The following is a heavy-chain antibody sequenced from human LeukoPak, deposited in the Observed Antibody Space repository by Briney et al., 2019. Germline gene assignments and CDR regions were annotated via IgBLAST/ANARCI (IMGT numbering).Heavy chain of an antibody. CDR1: GFTFDDYA. D-gene: IGHD5-12*01. V-gene: IGHV3-9*01. Sequence: GGSLRLSCAASGFTFDDYAMHWVRQAPGKGLEWVSGISWNSGSTSYADSVKGRFTISRDNAKNTLYLQMNSLRAEDTAVYYCARGGGYDLWGQGTLVTVSS. J-gene: IGHJ4*02. CDR3: ARGGGYDL. CDR2: ISWNSGST.